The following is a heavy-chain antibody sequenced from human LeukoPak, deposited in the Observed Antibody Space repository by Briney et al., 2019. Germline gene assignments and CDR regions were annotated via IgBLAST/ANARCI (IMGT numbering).Heavy chain of an antibody. CDR3: ARDNGGSSWYELGYFDY. CDR2: ISSSGSTI. CDR1: GFTFSGYG. J-gene: IGHJ4*02. Sequence: GGSLRLSCAASGFTFSGYGRHGVRQAPGKGREWFSYISSSGSTIYYADSVKGRFTISRDNAKNSLYLQMNSLRAEDTAVYYCARDNGGSSWYELGYFDYWGQGTLVTVSS. D-gene: IGHD6-13*01. V-gene: IGHV3-48*04.